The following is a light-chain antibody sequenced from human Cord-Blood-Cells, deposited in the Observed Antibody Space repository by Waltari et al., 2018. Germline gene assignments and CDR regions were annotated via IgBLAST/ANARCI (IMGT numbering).Light chain of an antibody. CDR2: EVG. Sequence: HSALTQPDSVSGAPGQSLTISCTGTRSDVGSYNLVSWYKQHPDKAPKLLIYEVGKRPSGFSKRFSGSKSGNTASLTISGLQAEDEADYYCCSYAGSSTFVFGTGTKVTVL. V-gene: IGLV2-23*02. CDR3: CSYAGSSTFV. J-gene: IGLJ1*01. CDR1: RSDVGSYNL.